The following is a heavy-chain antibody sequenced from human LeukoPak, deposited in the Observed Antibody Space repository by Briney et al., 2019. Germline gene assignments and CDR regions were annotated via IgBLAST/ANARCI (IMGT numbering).Heavy chain of an antibody. V-gene: IGHV3-7*01. CDR3: ARDFNYYDSSVNYFDY. Sequence: GGSLRLSCSGSGFRFGGYALSWVRQAPGKGLEWVANMKQDGSEKNYVDSVKGRFTISRDNAENSLHLQMNSLRAEDTAVYYCARDFNYYDSSVNYFDYWGQGTLVTVSS. D-gene: IGHD3-22*01. CDR1: GFRFGGYA. CDR2: MKQDGSEK. J-gene: IGHJ4*02.